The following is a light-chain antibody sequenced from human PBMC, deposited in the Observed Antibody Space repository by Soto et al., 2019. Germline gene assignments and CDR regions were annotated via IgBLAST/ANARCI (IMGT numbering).Light chain of an antibody. Sequence: DIQMTQSPSSLSASIGDRVTITCRASQSVSNSLNWYQQKPGEAPNLLIYHVSNLQSGVPSRFSGSGSGTDFTLTISSLQPEDVATYYCQKYNSAPRTFGQGTKVEIK. CDR1: QSVSNS. CDR3: QKYNSAPRT. V-gene: IGKV1-39*01. CDR2: HVS. J-gene: IGKJ1*01.